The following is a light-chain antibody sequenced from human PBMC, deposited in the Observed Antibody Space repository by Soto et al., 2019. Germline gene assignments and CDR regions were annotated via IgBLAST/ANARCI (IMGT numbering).Light chain of an antibody. CDR1: QGISSY. CDR3: QKYNGGPRT. CDR2: GAS. J-gene: IGKJ1*01. Sequence: DIQMTQSPSSLSASVGDRVTITCRASQGISSYLAWYQQKPGKVPKLLIYGASTFESGVPSRFSGSGSGTDFTLTISSLQPEDVATYYCQKYNGGPRTFGQGTKVEIK. V-gene: IGKV1-27*01.